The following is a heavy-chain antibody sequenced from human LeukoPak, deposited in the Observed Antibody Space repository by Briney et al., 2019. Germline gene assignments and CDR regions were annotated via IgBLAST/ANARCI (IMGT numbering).Heavy chain of an antibody. CDR1: GYTFTGYY. J-gene: IGHJ4*02. Sequence: ASVKVSCKASGYTFTGYYMHWVRQAPGQGLEWMGWINPNSGGTNYAQKFQGRVTMTRDTSISTAYMELSRLRSDDTAVYYCARMILGYCSGGSCSSPFDYWGQGTLVTVSS. CDR3: ARMILGYCSGGSCSSPFDY. V-gene: IGHV1-2*02. D-gene: IGHD2-15*01. CDR2: INPNSGGT.